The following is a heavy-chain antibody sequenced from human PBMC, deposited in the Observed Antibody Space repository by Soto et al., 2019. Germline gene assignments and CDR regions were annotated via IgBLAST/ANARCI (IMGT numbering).Heavy chain of an antibody. J-gene: IGHJ5*02. D-gene: IGHD4-17*01. CDR1: GGTFSRHA. CDR2: IIPIFGTA. Sequence: QVQLVQSGAEVRKPGSSVKVSCKASGGTFSRHAISWVRQAPGQGLEWMGGIIPIFGTANHAQKFQGRVTITADESTSTAYMELSSLRSEDTAVYYCARTPHTTVVNGFDPWGQGTLVTVSS. CDR3: ARTPHTTVVNGFDP. V-gene: IGHV1-69*01.